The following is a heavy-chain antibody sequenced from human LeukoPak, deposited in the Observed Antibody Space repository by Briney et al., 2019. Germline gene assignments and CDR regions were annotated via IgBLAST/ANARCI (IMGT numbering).Heavy chain of an antibody. V-gene: IGHV3-33*06. D-gene: IGHD1-26*01. Sequence: GGSLRLSCAASGFTFSSYGMHWVRQAPGKGLEWVAVIWYDGSNKYYADSVKGRFTISRDNSKNTLYLQLNSLRAEDTAAYFCAKSGTVGATRFDWYFDLWGRGTQVTVSS. CDR2: IWYDGSNK. CDR1: GFTFSSYG. J-gene: IGHJ2*01. CDR3: AKSGTVGATRFDWYFDL.